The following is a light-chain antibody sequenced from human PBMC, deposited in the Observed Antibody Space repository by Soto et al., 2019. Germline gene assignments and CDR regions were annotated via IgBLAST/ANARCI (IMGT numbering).Light chain of an antibody. Sequence: QSVLTQPSSVSAAPGEEVTISCSGSSSDIGRHHVSWYQQLPGTAPKLLIYENTKRPSGIPDRFSGSKSGTSATLGITGLQTGDEADYYCGTWDISLSRVFGTGTKVTVL. CDR1: SSDIGRHH. J-gene: IGLJ1*01. V-gene: IGLV1-51*02. CDR3: GTWDISLSRV. CDR2: ENT.